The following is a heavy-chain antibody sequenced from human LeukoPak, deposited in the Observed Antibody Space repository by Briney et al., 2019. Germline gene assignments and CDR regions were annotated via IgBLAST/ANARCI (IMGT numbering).Heavy chain of an antibody. CDR1: GFTFSSFA. J-gene: IGHJ4*02. CDR3: VKDLRSDFMGVLSRYLSY. D-gene: IGHD2/OR15-2a*01. V-gene: IGHV3-64D*09. CDR2: ISRNGGST. Sequence: GSLRLSCSASGFTFSSFAMHWVRQAPGKGLEYVAAISRNGGSTYYADSVKGRFTISRDNSKSTLYLQMSSLRTEDTAVYLCVKDLRSDFMGVLSRYLSYWGQGTLVTVSS.